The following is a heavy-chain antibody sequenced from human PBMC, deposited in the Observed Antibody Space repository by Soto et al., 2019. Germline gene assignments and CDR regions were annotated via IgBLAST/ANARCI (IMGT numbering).Heavy chain of an antibody. CDR2: ISHDGSNK. CDR1: GFTFSSYG. V-gene: IGHV3-30*18. CDR3: GKQYFPH. J-gene: IGHJ1*01. Sequence: QVQLVESGGGVVQPGRSLRLSCAASGFTFSSYGMHWVRQAPGKGLEWVAVISHDGSNKYYADSVKGRFTISRDNSKNTLYLQMNSLRAEDTAVYHCGKQYFPHWGQGTLGTVST.